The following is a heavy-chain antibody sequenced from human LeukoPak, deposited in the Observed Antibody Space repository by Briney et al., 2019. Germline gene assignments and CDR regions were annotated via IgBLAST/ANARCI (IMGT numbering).Heavy chain of an antibody. V-gene: IGHV4-34*01. Sequence: ASETLSLTCAVYGGSFSGYYWSWIRQPPGKGLEWIGEINHSGSTNYNPSLKSRVAISVDTSKNQFSLKLSSVAAADTAVYYWARGGGYYSNYFDYWGQGTLVTVSS. CDR1: GGSFSGYY. J-gene: IGHJ4*02. CDR2: INHSGST. CDR3: ARGGGYYSNYFDY. D-gene: IGHD3-22*01.